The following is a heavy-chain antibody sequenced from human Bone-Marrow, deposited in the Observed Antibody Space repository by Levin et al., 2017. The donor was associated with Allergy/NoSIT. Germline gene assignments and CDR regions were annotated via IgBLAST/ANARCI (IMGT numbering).Heavy chain of an antibody. V-gene: IGHV3-9*01. D-gene: IGHD2-15*01. CDR1: GFTFDDYA. J-gene: IGHJ4*02. Sequence: GGSLRLSCAASGFTFDDYAMHWVRQAPGKGLEWVSGISWNSGSIGYADSVKGRFTISRDNAKNSLYLQMNSLRAEDTALYYCAKDRETHCSGGSCYSGFDYWGQGTLVTVSS. CDR3: AKDRETHCSGGSCYSGFDY. CDR2: ISWNSGSI.